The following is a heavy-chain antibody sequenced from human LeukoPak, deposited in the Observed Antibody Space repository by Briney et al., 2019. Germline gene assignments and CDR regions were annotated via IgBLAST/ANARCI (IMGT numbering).Heavy chain of an antibody. CDR1: GGSISSGSNY. J-gene: IGHJ4*02. D-gene: IGHD3-10*01. Sequence: PSETLSLTCTVSGGSISSGSNYWSRIRQPAGKGLEWIGRIYTSGSTNYNPSLKSRVTISVEPCKNQFSLKLSSVTAADTAVYYCASGSWFGEYPFDYWGQGTLVTVSS. CDR2: IYTSGST. CDR3: ASGSWFGEYPFDY. V-gene: IGHV4-61*02.